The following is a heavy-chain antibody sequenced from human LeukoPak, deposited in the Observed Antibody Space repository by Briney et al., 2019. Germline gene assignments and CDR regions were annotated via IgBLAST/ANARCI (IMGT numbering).Heavy chain of an antibody. CDR3: ASVAAAGPGLFDY. CDR1: GGTFSSYA. Sequence: GASVKVSCKASGGTFSSYAIRWVRQAPGQGLEWMGRIIPIFGTANYAQKFQGRVTITTDESTSTAYMELSSLRSEDTAVYYCASVAAAGPGLFDYWGQGTLVTVSS. CDR2: IIPIFGTA. D-gene: IGHD6-13*01. V-gene: IGHV1-69*05. J-gene: IGHJ4*02.